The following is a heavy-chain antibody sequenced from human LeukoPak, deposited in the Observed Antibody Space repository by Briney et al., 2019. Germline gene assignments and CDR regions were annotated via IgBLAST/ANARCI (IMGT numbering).Heavy chain of an antibody. CDR1: GGSISSYY. J-gene: IGHJ4*02. V-gene: IGHV4-59*01. CDR3: ARRNYDFWSGSIGYFDY. CDR2: IYYSGST. Sequence: SETLSPTCTVSGGSISSYYWSWIRQPPGKGLEWIGYIYYSGSTNYNPSLKSRVTISVDTSKNQFSLKLSSVTAADTAVYYCARRNYDFWSGSIGYFDYWGQGTLVTVSS. D-gene: IGHD3-3*01.